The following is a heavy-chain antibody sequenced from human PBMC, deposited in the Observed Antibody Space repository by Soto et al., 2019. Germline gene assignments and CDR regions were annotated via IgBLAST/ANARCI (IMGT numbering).Heavy chain of an antibody. CDR2: ISYDGSNK. D-gene: IGHD2-15*01. CDR1: GFTFSSYG. CDR3: AKETYSGPLDY. J-gene: IGHJ4*02. Sequence: QVQLVESGGGVVQPGRSLRLSCAASGFTFSSYGMHWVRQAPGKGLEWVAVISYDGSNKYYADSVKGRFTISRGNSKNTLYLQTNSLRAEDTAVYYCAKETYSGPLDYWGQGTLVTVSS. V-gene: IGHV3-30*18.